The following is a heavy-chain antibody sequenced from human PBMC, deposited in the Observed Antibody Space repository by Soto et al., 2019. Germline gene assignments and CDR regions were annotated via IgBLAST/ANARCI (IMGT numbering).Heavy chain of an antibody. V-gene: IGHV4-30-2*01. D-gene: IGHD5-12*01. J-gene: IGHJ4*02. CDR3: ARGGDGYNYVIDY. CDR2: IYHSGST. Sequence: KASETLSLTCAVSGGSISSGGYSWSWIRQPPGKGLEWIGYIYHSGSTYYNPSLKSRVTISVDRSKNQFSLKLSSVTAADTAVYYCARGGDGYNYVIDYWGQGTLVTVSS. CDR1: GGSISSGGYS.